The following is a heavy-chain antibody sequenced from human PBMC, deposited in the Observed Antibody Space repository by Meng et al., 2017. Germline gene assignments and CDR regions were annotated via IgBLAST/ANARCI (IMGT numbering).Heavy chain of an antibody. CDR2: IYWDDDN. CDR3: AHRQGTTEDFDY. D-gene: IGHD4-17*01. Sequence: TFTYSGPMWGNPPRTPPPTCLSSGFSLVTSVVVVGWIRQPPGKALEWLALIYWDDDNRYSPSLKSRLTITKDTSKNQVVLTMTNMDPVDTATYYCAHRQGTTEDFDYWGQGTLVTVSS. J-gene: IGHJ4*02. CDR1: GFSLVTSVVV. V-gene: IGHV2-5*02.